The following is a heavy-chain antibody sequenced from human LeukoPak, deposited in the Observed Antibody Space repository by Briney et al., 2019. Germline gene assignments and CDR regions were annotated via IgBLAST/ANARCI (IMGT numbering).Heavy chain of an antibody. D-gene: IGHD6-6*01. CDR1: GGSISSYY. CDR2: IYYSGST. J-gene: IGHJ6*02. Sequence: TSETLSLTCTVSGGSISSYYWSWIRQPPGKGLEWIGYIYYSGSTNYNPSLKSRLTISVDTSKKQFSLKLSSVTAADTAMYYCARQGGIAARQYYYGMDVWGQGTTVTVSS. CDR3: ARQGGIAARQYYYGMDV. V-gene: IGHV4-59*08.